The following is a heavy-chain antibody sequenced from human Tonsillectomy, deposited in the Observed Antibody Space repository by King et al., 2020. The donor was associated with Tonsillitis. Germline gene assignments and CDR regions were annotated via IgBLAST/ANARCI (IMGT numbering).Heavy chain of an antibody. D-gene: IGHD1-26*01. CDR3: ARDGMGRNADWYVDL. CDR2: INPSGGST. CDR1: GYTFTSYY. Sequence: QLVQSGAEVKKPGASVKVSCKASGYTFTSYYMHWVRQAPGQGLEWMGIINPSGGSTSYAQKFQGRVTMTRDTSTSPVYMELSSLVSEDTAVYYCARDGMGRNADWYVDLGGRGTLVTGSS. V-gene: IGHV1-46*01. J-gene: IGHJ2*01.